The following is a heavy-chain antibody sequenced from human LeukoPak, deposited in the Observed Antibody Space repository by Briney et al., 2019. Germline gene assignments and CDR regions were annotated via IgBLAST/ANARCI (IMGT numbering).Heavy chain of an antibody. CDR2: ISSSGNTI. V-gene: IGHV3-48*03. Sequence: PGGSLRLSCTASGFTFSTYGMNWVRQAPGKGLEWVSYISSSGNTIYYADSVKGRFTISRDNAKNSLYLQMNSLRAEDTAVYYCARDFDPWGQGTLVTVSS. J-gene: IGHJ5*02. CDR1: GFTFSTYG. CDR3: ARDFDP.